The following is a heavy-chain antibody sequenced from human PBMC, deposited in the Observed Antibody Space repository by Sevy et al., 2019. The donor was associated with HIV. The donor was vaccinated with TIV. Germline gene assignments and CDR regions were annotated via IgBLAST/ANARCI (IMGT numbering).Heavy chain of an antibody. D-gene: IGHD5-18*01. CDR2: IWYDGSNK. CDR3: ARVGVVDTARTTISRTYYYYGMDV. Sequence: GGSVRLSCAASGFTFSSYGMHWVRQAPGKGLEWVAVIWYDGSNKYYADSVKGRFTISRDNSKNTLYLQMNSLRAEDTAVYYCARVGVVDTARTTISRTYYYYGMDVWGQGTTVTVSS. V-gene: IGHV3-33*01. J-gene: IGHJ6*02. CDR1: GFTFSSYG.